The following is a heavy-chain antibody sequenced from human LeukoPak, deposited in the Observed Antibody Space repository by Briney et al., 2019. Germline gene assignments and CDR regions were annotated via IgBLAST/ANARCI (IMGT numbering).Heavy chain of an antibody. CDR3: ATPQARPTAYYYYGMDV. CDR1: GFTFSDYY. V-gene: IGHV3-11*01. D-gene: IGHD5-18*01. Sequence: GGSLRLYCAASGFTFSDYYMSWIRQAPGKGLEWVSYISSSCSTIYYADSVKGRFTISRDNAKNSLYLQMNSLRAEDTAVYYWATPQARPTAYYYYGMDVWGQGTTVTVSS. CDR2: ISSSCSTI. J-gene: IGHJ6*02.